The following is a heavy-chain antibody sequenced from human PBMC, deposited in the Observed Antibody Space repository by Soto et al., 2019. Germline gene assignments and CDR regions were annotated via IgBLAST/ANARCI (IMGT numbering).Heavy chain of an antibody. D-gene: IGHD1-1*01. Sequence: EVQLLESGGGLVQPGGSLRLSCAASGFTFSSYAMSWVRQAPGKGLEWVSVISGSGGSTYYADSVKGRFTISRDNSKNTRYMQMNSLRAEATAVYYCAKEAPCNLIRKDYYYGMDVWGQGTTVTVSS. J-gene: IGHJ6*02. CDR3: AKEAPCNLIRKDYYYGMDV. CDR2: ISGSGGST. V-gene: IGHV3-23*01. CDR1: GFTFSSYA.